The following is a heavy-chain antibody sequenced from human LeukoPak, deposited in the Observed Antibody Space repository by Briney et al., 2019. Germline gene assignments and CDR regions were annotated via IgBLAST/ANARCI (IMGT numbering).Heavy chain of an antibody. V-gene: IGHV3-53*01. J-gene: IGHJ6*02. CDR3: ARADEYYYYYYGMDV. CDR1: GFTVSDSF. Sequence: GGSLRLSCAASGFTVSDSFMTWVRQAPGKGLEWVSVIYVAGSTYYADSVKGRFTVSRDNAKNSLYLQMNSLRAEDTAVYYCARADEYYYYYYGMDVWGQGTTVTVSS. CDR2: IYVAGST.